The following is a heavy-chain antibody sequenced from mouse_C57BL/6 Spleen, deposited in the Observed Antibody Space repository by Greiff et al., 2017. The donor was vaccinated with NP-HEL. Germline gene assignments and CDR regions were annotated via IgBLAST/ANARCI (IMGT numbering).Heavy chain of an antibody. D-gene: IGHD1-1*01. CDR1: GFSLSTSGMG. CDR2: IYWDDDK. V-gene: IGHV8-12*01. J-gene: IGHJ1*03. CDR3: ARISNYYGSSYGGYFDV. Sequence: QVTLKESGPGILQSSQTLSLTCSFSGFSLSTSGMGVSWIRQPSGKGLEWLAHIYWDDDKRYNPSLKSRLTISKDTSRNQVFLKITSVDTADTATYYCARISNYYGSSYGGYFDVWGTGTTVTVSS.